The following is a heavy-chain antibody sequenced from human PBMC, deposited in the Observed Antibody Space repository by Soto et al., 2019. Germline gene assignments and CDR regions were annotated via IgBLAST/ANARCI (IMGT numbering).Heavy chain of an antibody. V-gene: IGHV1-18*01. CDR3: ARVYGSGSYIAFDI. D-gene: IGHD3-10*01. Sequence: QVQLVQSGAEVRKPGASVKVSFKASGYTFTHYGISWVRQAPGQGLAWMGWISAFNGNTKYVENFQDRVTMTTDTSTNTSYLELRSLRSDDTAMYYCARVYGSGSYIAFDIWGQGTMVTVSS. CDR2: ISAFNGNT. CDR1: GYTFTHYG. J-gene: IGHJ3*02.